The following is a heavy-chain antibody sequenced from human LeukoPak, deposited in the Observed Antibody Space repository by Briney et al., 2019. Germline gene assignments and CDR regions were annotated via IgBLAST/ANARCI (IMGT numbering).Heavy chain of an antibody. CDR2: FEIEEAET. CDR3: VAEVIEVTMGDY. J-gene: IGHJ4*02. CDR1: GDSLSDFS. V-gene: IGHV1-24*01. D-gene: IGHD4-11*01. Sequence: GASVKVSCKVAGDSLSDFSIHWVRQAPGKGLEWMGGFEIEEAETIYAQEFEGRVIMTEDTATETAYMELGSLKSEDTAVYYCVAEVIEVTMGDYWGQGALVTVSS.